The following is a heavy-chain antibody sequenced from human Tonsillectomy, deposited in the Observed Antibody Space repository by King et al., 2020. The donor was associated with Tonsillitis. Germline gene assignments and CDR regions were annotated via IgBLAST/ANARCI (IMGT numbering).Heavy chain of an antibody. CDR2: ISSSGSTI. V-gene: IGHV3-11*01. CDR1: GFTFSDYY. CDR3: ARDTAYYYDSSGFLLDDNSDAFDI. Sequence: VQLVESGGGLVKPGGSLRLSCAASGFTFSDYYMSWIRQAPGKGLEWVSYISSSGSTIYYADSVKGRFTISRDNAKNSLYLQMNSLRAEDTAVYYCARDTAYYYDSSGFLLDDNSDAFDIWGQGTLVTVSS. D-gene: IGHD3-22*01. J-gene: IGHJ3*02.